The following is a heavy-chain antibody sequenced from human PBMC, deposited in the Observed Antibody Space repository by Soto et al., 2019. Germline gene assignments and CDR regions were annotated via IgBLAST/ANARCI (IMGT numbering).Heavy chain of an antibody. Sequence: GGSLRLSCAASGFTFSSYAMHWVRQAPGKGLEWVAVISYDGSNKYYADSVKGRFTISRDNSKNTLYLQMNSLRAEDTAVYYCARARFLEWLLTTGGGAFDYWGQGTLVTVSS. CDR2: ISYDGSNK. CDR3: ARARFLEWLLTTGGGAFDY. V-gene: IGHV3-30-3*01. J-gene: IGHJ4*02. D-gene: IGHD3-3*01. CDR1: GFTFSSYA.